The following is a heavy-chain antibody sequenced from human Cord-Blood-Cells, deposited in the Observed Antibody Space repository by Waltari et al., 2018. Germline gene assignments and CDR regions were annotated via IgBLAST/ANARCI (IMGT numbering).Heavy chain of an antibody. J-gene: IGHJ4*02. D-gene: IGHD1-20*01. CDR2: IIPILGIA. CDR1: GGTFSSYA. CDR3: ARGGNWNYFDY. Sequence: QVQLVQSGAEVKKPGSSVKVSCKASGGTFSSYAISWVRQAPGQGLEWMVGIIPILGIASYAQKLQGRVTITADESTSTAYMELSSLRSEDTAVYYCARGGNWNYFDYWGQGTLVTVSS. V-gene: IGHV1-69*04.